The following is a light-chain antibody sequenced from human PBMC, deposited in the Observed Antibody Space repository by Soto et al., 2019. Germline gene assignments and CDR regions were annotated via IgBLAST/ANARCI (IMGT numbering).Light chain of an antibody. J-gene: IGKJ1*01. CDR1: QSVSSN. Sequence: EIVMTQSAATLSVSPGERATLSCRASQSVSSNLAWYQQKPGQAPRLLIYGASTRATGIPARFSGSGSGTEFTLTISSLQSEDFAVYYCQHGTFGQGTKVDIK. V-gene: IGKV3-15*01. CDR2: GAS. CDR3: QHGT.